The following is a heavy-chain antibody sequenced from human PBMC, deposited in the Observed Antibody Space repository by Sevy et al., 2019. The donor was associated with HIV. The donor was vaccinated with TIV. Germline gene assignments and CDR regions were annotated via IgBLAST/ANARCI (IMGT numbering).Heavy chain of an antibody. D-gene: IGHD5-18*01. CDR1: GFSFSIYW. CDR2: MKQDGSEE. Sequence: GGSLRLSCAASGFSFSIYWMSWVRQAPGKGLEWVATMKQDGSEEDYVDSVKGRFTISRDNAKNSLFLQMNSLSAEDTAVYDCVREGRGGYSYSLDYWGQGTLVTVSS. J-gene: IGHJ4*02. CDR3: VREGRGGYSYSLDY. V-gene: IGHV3-7*01.